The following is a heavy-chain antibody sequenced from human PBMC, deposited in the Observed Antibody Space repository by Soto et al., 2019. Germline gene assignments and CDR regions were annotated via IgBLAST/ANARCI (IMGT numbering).Heavy chain of an antibody. Sequence: ALVKVSCKASGYTFTSYGISWVRQAPGQGLEWMGWISAYNGNTNYAQKLQGRVTMTTDTSTSTAYMELRSLISDDTAVYYCAREAAAGTLDYWGQGTLVTVSS. D-gene: IGHD6-13*01. CDR3: AREAAAGTLDY. V-gene: IGHV1-18*01. CDR1: GYTFTSYG. J-gene: IGHJ4*02. CDR2: ISAYNGNT.